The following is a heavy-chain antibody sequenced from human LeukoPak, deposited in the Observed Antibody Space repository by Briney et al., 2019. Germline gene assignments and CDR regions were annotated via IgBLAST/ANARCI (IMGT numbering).Heavy chain of an antibody. CDR2: IYHSGST. CDR1: GYSVSSGYY. D-gene: IGHD6-6*01. V-gene: IGHV4-38-2*01. Sequence: SETLSLTCAVSGYSVSSGYYWGWIRQPPGKGLEWIGSIYHSGSTYYNPSLKSRVTISVDTSKNQFSLKLSSVTAADTAVYYCAQGQLVYFDYWGQGTLVTVSS. CDR3: AQGQLVYFDY. J-gene: IGHJ4*02.